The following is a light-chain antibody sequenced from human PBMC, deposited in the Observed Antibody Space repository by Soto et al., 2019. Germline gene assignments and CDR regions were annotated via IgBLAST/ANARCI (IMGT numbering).Light chain of an antibody. V-gene: IGKV1-16*02. CDR2: AAS. CDR1: QGINNY. CDR3: QQYDSYPRT. J-gene: IGKJ1*01. Sequence: DIQMTQSPSSLSASVGDRVTITCRASQGINNYLAWFQQKPGKAPKCLIYAASTSQSGVTSKFSGSGSGTDFTLTINNLQTEDFSTDYCQQYDSYPRTFGQGTKVDFK.